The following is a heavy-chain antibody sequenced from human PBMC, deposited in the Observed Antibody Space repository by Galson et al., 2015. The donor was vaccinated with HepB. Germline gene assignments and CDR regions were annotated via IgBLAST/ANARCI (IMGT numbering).Heavy chain of an antibody. CDR1: GFTFSSYA. V-gene: IGHV3-23*01. CDR3: AKDGFPVFGVVIPFDY. Sequence: SLRLSCAASGFTFSSYAMSWVRQAPGKGLEWVSAISGSGGSTYYADSVKGRFTISRDNSKNTLYLQVNSLRAEDTAVYYCAKDGFPVFGVVIPFDYWGQGTLVTVSS. J-gene: IGHJ4*02. D-gene: IGHD3-3*01. CDR2: ISGSGGST.